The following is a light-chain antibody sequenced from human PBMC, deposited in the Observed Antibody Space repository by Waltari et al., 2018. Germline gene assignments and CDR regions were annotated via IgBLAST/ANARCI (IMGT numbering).Light chain of an antibody. Sequence: VLTQPPSASGPPGQRFTISCSGRRSNTGNKYVYWYQQLPGTAPKLFIHRNNQRPSGVPDRFSGSKSGNSASLAISDLRSEDEADYYCAVWDDALSGAVFGGGTKLTVL. CDR2: RNN. V-gene: IGLV1-47*01. CDR3: AVWDDALSGAV. J-gene: IGLJ3*02. CDR1: RSNTGNKY.